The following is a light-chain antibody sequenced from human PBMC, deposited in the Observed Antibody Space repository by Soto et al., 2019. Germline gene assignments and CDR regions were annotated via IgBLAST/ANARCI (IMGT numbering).Light chain of an antibody. Sequence: QSALTQPASVSGSPGQSITISCTGTSSDVGSSNLVSWYQQHPGKTPKLIIYEGSRRPSGVSGRFSGSMSGNAASLTISGLQAEDEADYNCCSYARSSTSYVFGTGTKVNVL. CDR3: CSYARSSTSYV. CDR2: EGS. CDR1: SSDVGSSNL. J-gene: IGLJ1*01. V-gene: IGLV2-23*01.